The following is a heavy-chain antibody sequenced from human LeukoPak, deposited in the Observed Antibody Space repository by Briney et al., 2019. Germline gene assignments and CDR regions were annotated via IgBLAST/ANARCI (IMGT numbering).Heavy chain of an antibody. D-gene: IGHD6-25*01. CDR2: ISYDGSNK. Sequence: GGSLRLSCAASGFTFSSYAMHWVRQAPGKGLEWVAVISYDGSNKYYADSVRGRFTISRDNSKNTLYLQMNSLRAEDTAVYYCARDPGPSTAAWGAFDIWGQGTVVTIFS. CDR1: GFTFSSYA. CDR3: ARDPGPSTAAWGAFDI. J-gene: IGHJ3*02. V-gene: IGHV3-30-3*01.